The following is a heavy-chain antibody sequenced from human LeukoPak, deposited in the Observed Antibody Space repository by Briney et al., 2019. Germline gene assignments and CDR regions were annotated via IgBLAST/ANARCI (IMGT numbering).Heavy chain of an antibody. CDR3: ARHQPSSSSIDY. V-gene: IGHV4-59*08. Sequence: SETLSLTCTVSGGSISSYYWSWIRQPPGKGLEWIGYIHYSGSPNYNPSLKSRAIISVDTSENQFSLKVTSVIAADTAVYYCARHQPSSSSIDYWGQGTLVTVSS. J-gene: IGHJ4*02. CDR2: IHYSGSP. CDR1: GGSISSYY. D-gene: IGHD6-6*01.